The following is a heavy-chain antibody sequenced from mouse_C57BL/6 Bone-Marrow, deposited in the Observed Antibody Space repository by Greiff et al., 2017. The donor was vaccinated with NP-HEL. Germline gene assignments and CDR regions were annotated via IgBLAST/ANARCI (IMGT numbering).Heavy chain of an antibody. CDR1: GFTFSSYA. V-gene: IGHV5-4*03. D-gene: IGHD2-1*01. Sequence: EVKLVESGGGLVKPGGSLKLSCAASGFTFSSYAMSWVRQTPEKRLEWVATISDGGSYTYYPDNVKGRFTISRDNAKNNLYLQMSHLKSEDTAMYYCARNLLGSAWFAYWGQGTLVTVSA. CDR3: ARNLLGSAWFAY. J-gene: IGHJ3*01. CDR2: ISDGGSYT.